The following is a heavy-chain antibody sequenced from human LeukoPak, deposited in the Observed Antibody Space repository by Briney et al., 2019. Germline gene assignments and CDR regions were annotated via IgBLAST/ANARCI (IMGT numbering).Heavy chain of an antibody. V-gene: IGHV3-23*01. Sequence: GGSLRLPCAASGFTFSSYAMSWVRQAPGKGLEWVSAISGSGGSTYYADSVKGRFTISRDNSKNTLYLQMNSLRAEDTAVYYCAKGHGVGLWFGDRPGPFDYWGQGTLVTVSS. D-gene: IGHD3-10*01. CDR3: AKGHGVGLWFGDRPGPFDY. J-gene: IGHJ4*02. CDR2: ISGSGGST. CDR1: GFTFSSYA.